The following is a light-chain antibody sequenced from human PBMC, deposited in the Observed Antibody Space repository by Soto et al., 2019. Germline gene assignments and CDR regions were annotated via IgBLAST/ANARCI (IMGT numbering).Light chain of an antibody. V-gene: IGKV4-1*01. CDR1: QSVLYSSNNNNY. Sequence: DIVMTQSPDSLAVSLGERATINCKSRQSVLYSSNNNNYLAWYQQKPGQPPKLLIYWASTRESGVPDRFSGSGSGTDFTLTISSLQAEDVAVYYCQQYYTTPVTFGQGTKVEIK. J-gene: IGKJ1*01. CDR2: WAS. CDR3: QQYYTTPVT.